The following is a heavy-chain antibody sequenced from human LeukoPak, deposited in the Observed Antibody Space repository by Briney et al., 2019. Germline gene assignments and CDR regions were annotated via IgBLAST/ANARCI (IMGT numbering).Heavy chain of an antibody. CDR1: GYSFTSCW. J-gene: IGHJ1*01. CDR2: IDPSDSYT. Sequence: GESLRISCKGSGYSFTSCWISWVRQMPGKGLEWMGRIDPSDSYTNYSPSFQGHVTISADKSISTAYLQWSSLKASDTAMYYCAGAGIAVAGNAEYFQHWVQGTLVTVSS. D-gene: IGHD6-19*01. CDR3: AGAGIAVAGNAEYFQH. V-gene: IGHV5-10-1*01.